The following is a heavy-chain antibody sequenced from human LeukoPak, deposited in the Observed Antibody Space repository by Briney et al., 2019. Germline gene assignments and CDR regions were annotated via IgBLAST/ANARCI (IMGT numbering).Heavy chain of an antibody. CDR3: ARVHYSGSGSYLDY. CDR1: GCSISSYY. V-gene: IGHV4-59*01. CDR2: IYYSGST. J-gene: IGHJ4*02. Sequence: PSETLSLTCTASGCSISSYYWSWIRQPPGKGLEWIGYIYYSGSTNYNPSLKSRVTISVDTSKNQFSLKLSSVTAADTAVYYCARVHYSGSGSYLDYWGQGTLVTVSS. D-gene: IGHD3-10*01.